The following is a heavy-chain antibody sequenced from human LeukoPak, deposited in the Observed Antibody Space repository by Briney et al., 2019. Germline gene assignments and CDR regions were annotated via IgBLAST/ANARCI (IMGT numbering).Heavy chain of an antibody. CDR2: INHSGST. CDR3: AREKPLYSGYDWGYNWFDP. D-gene: IGHD5-12*01. Sequence: SETLSLTXAVYGGSFSGYYWSWIRQPPGKGLEWIGEINHSGSTNYNPSLKSRVTISVDTSKNQFSLKLSSVTAADTAVYYCAREKPLYSGYDWGYNWFDPWGQGTLVTVSS. V-gene: IGHV4-34*01. J-gene: IGHJ5*02. CDR1: GGSFSGYY.